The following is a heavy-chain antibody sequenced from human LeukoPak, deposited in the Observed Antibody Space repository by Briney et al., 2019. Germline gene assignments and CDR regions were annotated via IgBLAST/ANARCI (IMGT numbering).Heavy chain of an antibody. Sequence: GGSLRLSCAASGFTFRSYSMNWVRQAPGTGLEWVSSISSSSSYIYYADSVKGRFTISRDNAKNSLYLQMNSLRAENTAVYYCARGAGSDYWGQGTLVTVSS. CDR1: GFTFRSYS. D-gene: IGHD5-12*01. CDR2: ISSSSSYI. J-gene: IGHJ4*02. V-gene: IGHV3-21*01. CDR3: ARGAGSDY.